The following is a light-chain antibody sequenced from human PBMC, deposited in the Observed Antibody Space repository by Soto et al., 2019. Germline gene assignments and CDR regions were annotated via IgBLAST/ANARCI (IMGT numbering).Light chain of an antibody. CDR2: AAS. CDR3: QQLHDYPIT. Sequence: DIQMTQSPSSLSASVGGRFTITFLASQSLTKYLNWYQQKPGKAPKLLIYAASSLQSGVPSRFSGSGSGTDFTLTISSLQPEDFATYYCQQLHDYPITFGQGTRLEIK. V-gene: IGKV1-39*01. J-gene: IGKJ5*01. CDR1: QSLTKY.